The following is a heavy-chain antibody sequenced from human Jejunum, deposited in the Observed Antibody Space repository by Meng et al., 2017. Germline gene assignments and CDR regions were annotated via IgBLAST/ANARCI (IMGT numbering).Heavy chain of an antibody. CDR2: IYYSGGT. Sequence: QGQVQESGPGLVRPSETLSLTCTVSGGSVSSAAYYWNWIRQPPGKGLEWIGYIYYSGGTTYSPSLNSRVTISIDTAKNQVSLKVSSVTAADTAVYYCARGGYYSFDYWGQGTLVTVSS. CDR1: GGSVSSAAYY. D-gene: IGHD5-18*01. J-gene: IGHJ4*02. CDR3: ARGGYYSFDY. V-gene: IGHV4-61*08.